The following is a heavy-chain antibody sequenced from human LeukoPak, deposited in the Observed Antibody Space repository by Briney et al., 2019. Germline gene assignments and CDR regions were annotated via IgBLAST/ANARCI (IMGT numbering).Heavy chain of an antibody. CDR1: GLAFSTNW. CDR2: INAGGSAT. J-gene: IGHJ4*02. D-gene: IGHD3-10*01. Sequence: GGSLRLSCAAPGLAFSTNWMHWVRQAPGEGLVWVSRINAGGSATSYADSVEGRFTIPRDNAKDTLYLQMNSLRVEDTAMYYCGSSLGPLTDYGGQGPLVTVS. CDR3: GSSLGPLTDY. V-gene: IGHV3-74*01.